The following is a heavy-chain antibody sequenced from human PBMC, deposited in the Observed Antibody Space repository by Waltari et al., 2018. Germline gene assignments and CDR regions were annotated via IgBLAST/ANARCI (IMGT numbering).Heavy chain of an antibody. V-gene: IGHV4-34*01. CDR3: ARAVYYDFWSGYYQYYYGMDV. Sequence: QVQLQQWGAGLLKPSETLSLTCAVYGGSFSGYYWSWIRQPPGKGLEWIGEINHSGSTNYNPSLESRVTISVDTDKNQFSLKLSSVTAADTAVYYCARAVYYDFWSGYYQYYYGMDVWGQGTTVTVSS. CDR2: INHSGST. CDR1: GGSFSGYY. J-gene: IGHJ6*02. D-gene: IGHD3-3*01.